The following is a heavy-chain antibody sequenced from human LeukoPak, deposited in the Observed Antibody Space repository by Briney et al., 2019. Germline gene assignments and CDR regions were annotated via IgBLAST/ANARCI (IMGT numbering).Heavy chain of an antibody. J-gene: IGHJ4*02. D-gene: IGHD5-18*01. Sequence: PSETLSLTCTVSGDSISSGDYYWSWIRQPAGKGLEWIGRISSSGSTNYNPSLKSRVTISVDTSKNQFSLKLSSVTAADTAVYYCAKTSEIQLWPSYVDYWGQGTLVTVSS. CDR1: GDSISSGDYY. V-gene: IGHV4-61*02. CDR2: ISSSGST. CDR3: AKTSEIQLWPSYVDY.